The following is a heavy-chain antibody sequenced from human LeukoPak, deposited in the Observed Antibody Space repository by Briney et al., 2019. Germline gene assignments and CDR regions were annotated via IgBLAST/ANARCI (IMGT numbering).Heavy chain of an antibody. Sequence: PGGSLRLPCAASGFTFSSYGMHWVRQAPGKGLEWVAVIWYDGSNKYYADSVKGRFTISRDNSKNTLYLQMNSLRAEDTAVYYCARDSKDFWSGYETLDTYYYYGMDAWGQGTTVTVSS. CDR1: GFTFSSYG. CDR2: IWYDGSNK. D-gene: IGHD3-3*01. V-gene: IGHV3-33*01. CDR3: ARDSKDFWSGYETLDTYYYYGMDA. J-gene: IGHJ6*02.